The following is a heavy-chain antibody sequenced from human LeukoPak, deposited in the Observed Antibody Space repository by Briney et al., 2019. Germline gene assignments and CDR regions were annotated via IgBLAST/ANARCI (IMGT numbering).Heavy chain of an antibody. V-gene: IGHV1-18*01. CDR3: ACSHEYSYGPSYFDY. D-gene: IGHD5-18*01. CDR2: ISAYNGNT. Sequence: ASVKVSCKASGYTFTSYGISWVRQAPGQGLEWMGLISAYNGNTNYAQKLQGRVTMTTDTSTSTAYMELRSLRSDDTAVYYCACSHEYSYGPSYFDYWGQGTLVTVSS. J-gene: IGHJ4*02. CDR1: GYTFTSYG.